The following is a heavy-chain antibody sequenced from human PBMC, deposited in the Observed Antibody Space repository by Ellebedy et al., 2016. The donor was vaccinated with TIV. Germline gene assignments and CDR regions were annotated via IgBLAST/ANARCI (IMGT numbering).Heavy chain of an antibody. CDR1: GFTFSRYA. Sequence: GESLKISCAASGFTFSRYAIHWVRQAPGKGLEWVAFISYDGSNKYYADSVKGRFTISRDNSKNTLYLQMNSLRPEDTAVYYCARGQDDILTGYRFDYWGQGTLVTVSS. CDR3: ARGQDDILTGYRFDY. CDR2: ISYDGSNK. D-gene: IGHD3-9*01. V-gene: IGHV3-30-3*01. J-gene: IGHJ4*02.